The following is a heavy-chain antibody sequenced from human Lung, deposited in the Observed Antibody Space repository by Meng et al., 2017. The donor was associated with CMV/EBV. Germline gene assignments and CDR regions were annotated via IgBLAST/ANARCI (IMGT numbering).Heavy chain of an antibody. D-gene: IGHD1/OR15-1a*01. V-gene: IGHV3-48*03. CDR2: ISTSGSTM. CDR1: GFTFSNYE. CDR3: ASKQR. Sequence: GESLKISCAASGFTFSNYEMNWVRQAPGQGLEWVSYISTSGSTMYYADSVKGRFTVSRDNAKNSLYLQMNSLRAEDTAVYYCASKQRWGQGTLVTVSS. J-gene: IGHJ4*02.